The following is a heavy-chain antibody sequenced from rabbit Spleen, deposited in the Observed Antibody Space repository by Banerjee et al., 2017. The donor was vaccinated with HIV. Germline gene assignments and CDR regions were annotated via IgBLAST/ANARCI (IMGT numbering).Heavy chain of an antibody. CDR2: IYPGSSGST. V-gene: IGHV1S40*01. CDR3: ARDPYGGGGDSWVL. D-gene: IGHD2-1*01. Sequence: QSLEESGGGLVKPGASLTLTCKASGFPFSSDYDMCWVRQTPGKGLEWIACIYPGSSGSTYYASWAKGRFTISKTSSTTMTLQMTSLTAADTATYFCARDPYGGGGDSWVLWAQGTLVTVS. CDR1: GFPFSSDYD. J-gene: IGHJ4*01.